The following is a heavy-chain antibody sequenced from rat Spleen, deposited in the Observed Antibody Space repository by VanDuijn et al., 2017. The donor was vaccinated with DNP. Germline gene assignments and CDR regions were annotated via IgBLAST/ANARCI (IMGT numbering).Heavy chain of an antibody. J-gene: IGHJ2*01. CDR1: GFSFSNYN. D-gene: IGHD1-6*01. Sequence: EVELVESGGGLVQPGRSLKLSCAAAGFSFSNYNMAWVRQAPKKGREWVATIIYDGSGTYYRDSVKGRFTISRDNAKSTLYLQVDSLRSEDTATYYCATLMYATDYYYFHYWGQGVMVTVSS. CDR3: ATLMYATDYYYFHY. V-gene: IGHV5-7*01. CDR2: IIYDGSGT.